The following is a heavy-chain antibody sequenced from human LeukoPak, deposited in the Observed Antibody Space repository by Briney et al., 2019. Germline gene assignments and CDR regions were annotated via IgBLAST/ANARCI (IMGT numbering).Heavy chain of an antibody. CDR2: MNPNSGNT. J-gene: IGHJ4*02. Sequence: ASVKVSCKASGYTFTSYDINWVRQATGQGLEWMGWMNPNSGNTGYAQKFQGRVTMTRNTSISTAYMELSSLRSEDTAVYYRTVVPASPAESYYFDYWGQGTLVTVSS. D-gene: IGHD2-2*01. CDR1: GYTFTSYD. V-gene: IGHV1-8*01. CDR3: TVVPASPAESYYFDY.